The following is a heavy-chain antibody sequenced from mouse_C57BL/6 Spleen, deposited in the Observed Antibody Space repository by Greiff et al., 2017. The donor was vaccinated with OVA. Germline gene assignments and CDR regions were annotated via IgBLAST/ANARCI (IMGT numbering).Heavy chain of an antibody. CDR2: IYPGDGDT. D-gene: IGHD2-3*01. J-gene: IGHJ3*01. V-gene: IGHV1-82*01. Sequence: VKLVESGPELVKPGASVKISCKASGYAFSGSWMNWVKQRPGKGLEWIGRIYPGDGDTNYNGKFKGKATLTADKSSSTAYMQLSSLTSEDSAVYFCARAYDGYSGFAYWGQGTLVTVSA. CDR3: ARAYDGYSGFAY. CDR1: GYAFSGSW.